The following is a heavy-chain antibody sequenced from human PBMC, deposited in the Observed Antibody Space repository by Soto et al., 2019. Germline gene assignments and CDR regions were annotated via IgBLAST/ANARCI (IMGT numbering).Heavy chain of an antibody. CDR3: TRHGSLNIAYCYLLVV. J-gene: IGHJ6*04. CDR1: GFTFSGSA. V-gene: IGHV3-73*01. D-gene: IGHD2-21*01. CDR2: IRSKANSYAT. Sequence: GGSLRLSCGASGFTFSGSAMHWVRQASGKGLEWVGRIRSKANSYATAYAASVKGRFTISRDDSKNTAYLQMNSLKTEDTAVYYCTRHGSLNIAYCYLLVVWGKRTSVLGSS.